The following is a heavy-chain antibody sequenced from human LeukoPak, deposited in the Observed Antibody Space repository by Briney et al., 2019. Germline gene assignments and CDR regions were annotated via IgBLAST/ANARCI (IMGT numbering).Heavy chain of an antibody. CDR3: AKDMGHVGVALD. CDR2: ISWNSGNI. D-gene: IGHD1-26*01. J-gene: IGHJ4*02. V-gene: IGHV3-9*01. Sequence: PGGSLRLSCAASGFTFDDYAMHWVRQAPGKGLERVSSISWNSGNIDYADSVKGRFTISRDSAKNSLYLQMNSLRAEDTALYYCAKDMGHVGVALDWGQGTLVTVSS. CDR1: GFTFDDYA.